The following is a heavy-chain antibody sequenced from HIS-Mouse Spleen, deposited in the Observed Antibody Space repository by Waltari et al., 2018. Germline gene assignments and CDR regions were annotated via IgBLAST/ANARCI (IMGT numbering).Heavy chain of an antibody. CDR3: ARRGGWYFDY. J-gene: IGHJ4*02. V-gene: IGHV4-34*01. CDR2: INNSGST. Sequence: QVQLQQWGAGLLKPSETLSLTCAVYGGSFSGYYWSWIRQPPGKGLEWIGEINNSGSTNYTPSLKSRVTISVDTSKNQFSLKLSSVTAADTAVYYCARRGGWYFDYWGQGTLVTVSS. CDR1: GGSFSGYY. D-gene: IGHD3-10*01.